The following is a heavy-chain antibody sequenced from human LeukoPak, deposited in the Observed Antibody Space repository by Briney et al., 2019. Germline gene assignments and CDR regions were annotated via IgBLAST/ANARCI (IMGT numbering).Heavy chain of an antibody. Sequence: SETLPLTCAVYGGSFSGYYWSWIRQPPGKGLEWIGEINHSGSTNYNPSLKSRVTISVDTSKNQFSLKLSSVTAADTAVYYCARFCGVVTACFDYWGQGTLVTVSS. CDR2: INHSGST. D-gene: IGHD2-21*02. V-gene: IGHV4-34*01. CDR1: GGSFSGYY. J-gene: IGHJ4*02. CDR3: ARFCGVVTACFDY.